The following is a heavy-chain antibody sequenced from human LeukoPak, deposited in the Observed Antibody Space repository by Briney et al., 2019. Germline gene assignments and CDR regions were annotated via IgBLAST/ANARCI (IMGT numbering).Heavy chain of an antibody. Sequence: PSETLSLTCTVSGGSISSYYWSWIRQPPGKGLEWIGYIYYSGSTNYNPSLKSRVTISVDTSKNQFSLKLSSVTAADTAVYYCARGSLRYFGWYYFDYWGQGTLVTVSS. V-gene: IGHV4-59*01. J-gene: IGHJ4*02. D-gene: IGHD3-9*01. CDR1: GGSISSYY. CDR3: ARGSLRYFGWYYFDY. CDR2: IYYSGST.